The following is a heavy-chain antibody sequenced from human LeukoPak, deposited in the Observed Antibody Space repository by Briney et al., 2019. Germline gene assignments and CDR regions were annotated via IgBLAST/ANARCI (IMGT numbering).Heavy chain of an antibody. Sequence: GGSLRLSCAASGLTFSSYSMNWVRQAPGKGLEWVSSISSSSSYIYYADSVKGRFTISRDNAKNSLYLQMNSLRAEDTAVYYCAKDRYDILTGYPDYWGQGTLVTVSS. CDR2: ISSSSSYI. D-gene: IGHD3-9*01. CDR3: AKDRYDILTGYPDY. CDR1: GLTFSSYS. J-gene: IGHJ4*02. V-gene: IGHV3-21*01.